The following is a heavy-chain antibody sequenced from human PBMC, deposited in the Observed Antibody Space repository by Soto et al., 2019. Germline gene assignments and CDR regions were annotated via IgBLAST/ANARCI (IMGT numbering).Heavy chain of an antibody. V-gene: IGHV3-30-3*01. CDR3: ARDMEHIVVVTAGGWFDP. CDR1: GFTFSSYA. Sequence: QVQLVESGGGVVQPGRSPRLSCAASGFTFSSYAMHWVRQAPGKGLEWVAVISYDGSNKYYADSVKGRFTISRDNSKNTLYLQMNSLRAEDTAVYYCARDMEHIVVVTAGGWFDPWGQGTLVTVSS. D-gene: IGHD2-21*02. CDR2: ISYDGSNK. J-gene: IGHJ5*02.